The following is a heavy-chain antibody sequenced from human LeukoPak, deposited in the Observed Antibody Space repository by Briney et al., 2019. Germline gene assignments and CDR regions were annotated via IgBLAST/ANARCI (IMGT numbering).Heavy chain of an antibody. V-gene: IGHV4-59*01. CDR1: GGSISSYY. CDR2: IYYSEST. J-gene: IGHJ5*02. CDR3: ARVLYDFWSGYFWFDP. Sequence: SETLSLTCTVSGGSISSYYWSWIRQPPGKGLEWIGYIYYSESTNYNPSLKSRVTISVDTSKNQFSLKLSSVTAADTAVCYCARVLYDFWSGYFWFDPWGQGTLVTVSS. D-gene: IGHD3-3*01.